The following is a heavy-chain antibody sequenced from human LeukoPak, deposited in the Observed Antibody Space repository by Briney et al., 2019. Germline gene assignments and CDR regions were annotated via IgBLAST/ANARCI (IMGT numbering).Heavy chain of an antibody. V-gene: IGHV3-7*01. D-gene: IGHD6-19*01. CDR2: IKQDGSEK. CDR3: ARDHGSGWYTIYYYYYYGMDV. J-gene: IGHJ6*02. Sequence: GSLRLSCAASGFTFSSYWMSWVRQAPGKGLEWVANIKQDGSEKYYVDSVKGRFTISRDNAKNSLYLQMNSLRAEDTAVYYCARDHGSGWYTIYYYYYYGMDVWGQGTTVTVSS. CDR1: GFTFSSYW.